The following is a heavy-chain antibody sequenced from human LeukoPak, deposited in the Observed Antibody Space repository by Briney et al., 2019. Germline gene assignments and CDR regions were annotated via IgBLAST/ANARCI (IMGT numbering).Heavy chain of an antibody. Sequence: PGGSLRLXCAASGFTFSSYSMNWVRQAPGKGLEWVSYISSSSSTIYYADSVKGRYTISRDNAKNSLYLQMNSLRAEDTAVYYCARDSCSSTSCYPAYWGQGTLVTVSS. CDR3: ARDSCSSTSCYPAY. J-gene: IGHJ4*02. D-gene: IGHD2-2*01. V-gene: IGHV3-48*01. CDR2: ISSSSSTI. CDR1: GFTFSSYS.